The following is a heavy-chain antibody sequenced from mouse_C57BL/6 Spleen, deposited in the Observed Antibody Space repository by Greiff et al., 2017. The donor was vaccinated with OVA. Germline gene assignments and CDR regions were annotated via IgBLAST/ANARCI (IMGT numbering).Heavy chain of an antibody. Sequence: QVHVKQSGAELVKPGASVKMSCKASGYTFTTYPIEWMKQNHGKSLEWIGNFHPYNDDTKYNEKFKGKATLTVEKSSSTVYLELSRLTSDDSAVYYCARRANYYGSSDWYFDVWGTGTTVTVSS. V-gene: IGHV1-47*01. CDR1: GYTFTTYP. D-gene: IGHD1-1*01. CDR2: FHPYNDDT. J-gene: IGHJ1*03. CDR3: ARRANYYGSSDWYFDV.